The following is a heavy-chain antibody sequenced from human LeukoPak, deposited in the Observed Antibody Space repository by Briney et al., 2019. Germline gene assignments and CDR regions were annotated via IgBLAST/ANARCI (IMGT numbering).Heavy chain of an antibody. CDR3: ARGTTVTTFQAGTYYYYYIDV. V-gene: IGHV4-34*01. CDR1: GGSFNGHH. Sequence: PSETLSLTCAVYGGSFNGHHWTWIRQAPGKGLEWIGEITHSVSTNYNPSLKSRVTISVATSKNHFSLKLSSVTAADTALYYCARGTTVTTFQAGTYYYYYIDVWGKGTTVAVSS. CDR2: ITHSVST. D-gene: IGHD4-17*01. J-gene: IGHJ6*03.